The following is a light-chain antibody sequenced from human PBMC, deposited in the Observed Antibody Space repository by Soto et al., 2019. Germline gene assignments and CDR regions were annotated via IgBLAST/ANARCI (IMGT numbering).Light chain of an antibody. V-gene: IGLV1-44*01. Sequence: QSVLTQPPSASGTPGQRVTISCSGSSSNIGSNNVNWYQQLPGTAPTILIYSNNQRPSGVPDRFSGSKSGTSASLAISGLQSEDEADYYCAAWDDSLNWVFGGGTKLTVL. CDR2: SNN. J-gene: IGLJ3*02. CDR3: AAWDDSLNWV. CDR1: SSNIGSNN.